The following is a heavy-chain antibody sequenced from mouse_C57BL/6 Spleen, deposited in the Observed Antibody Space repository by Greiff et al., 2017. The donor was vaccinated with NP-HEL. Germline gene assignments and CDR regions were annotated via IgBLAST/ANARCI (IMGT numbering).Heavy chain of an antibody. CDR1: GYTFTDYY. CDR3: TRPTMITPYAMDY. J-gene: IGHJ4*01. Sequence: VQLQQSGPELVKPGASVKISCKASGYTFTDYYMNWVKQSHGKSLEWIGDINPNNGGTSYNQKFKGKATLTVDKSSSTAYMELRSLTSEDSAVYYCTRPTMITPYAMDYWGQGTSVTVSS. V-gene: IGHV1-26*01. CDR2: INPNNGGT. D-gene: IGHD2-4*01.